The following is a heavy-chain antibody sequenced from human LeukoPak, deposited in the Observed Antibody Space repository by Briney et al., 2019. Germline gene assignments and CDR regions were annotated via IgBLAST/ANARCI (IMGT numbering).Heavy chain of an antibody. V-gene: IGHV1-69*13. CDR2: IIPLFGTP. J-gene: IGHJ5*02. Sequence: SVKLSCKASGGTFSNYAISWVRQAPGQGLEWMGGIIPLFGTPNYAQKFQGRVTITADESTTTAYMELSSLRSEDTAAYYCARVGYNYYDSSGYFPWGQGTLVTVSS. CDR1: GGTFSNYA. CDR3: ARVGYNYYDSSGYFP. D-gene: IGHD3-22*01.